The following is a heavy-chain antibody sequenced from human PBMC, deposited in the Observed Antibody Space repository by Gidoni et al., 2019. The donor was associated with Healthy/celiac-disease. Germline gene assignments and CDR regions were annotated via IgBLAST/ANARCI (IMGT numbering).Heavy chain of an antibody. CDR2: MNSDGSST. Sequence: EVQLVQSGGGLDQPGGSVRLACAAAGFIFSSYWMHWARQAPGKGLVWVSRMNSDGSSTSYADSVKGRFTISRDNAKNTLYLQMNSLRAEDTAVYYCARGYYYGSGSYYVHAFDIWGQGTMVTVSS. CDR1: GFIFSSYW. D-gene: IGHD3-10*01. CDR3: ARGYYYGSGSYYVHAFDI. V-gene: IGHV3-74*01. J-gene: IGHJ3*02.